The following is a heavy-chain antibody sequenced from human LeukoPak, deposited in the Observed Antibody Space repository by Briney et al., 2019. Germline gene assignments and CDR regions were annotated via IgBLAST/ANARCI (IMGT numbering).Heavy chain of an antibody. CDR3: ATSSGYGFLFEY. CDR2: FDPEDGET. D-gene: IGHD3-22*01. Sequence: ASVKVSCEVSGYTLTDLSMHWVRQAPGKGLEWMGGFDPEDGETIYAQNFQGRVTMTEGTSTDTAYMEVRSLRSEDTAVYYCATSSGYGFLFEYWGQGTLVTVSS. J-gene: IGHJ4*02. CDR1: GYTLTDLS. V-gene: IGHV1-24*01.